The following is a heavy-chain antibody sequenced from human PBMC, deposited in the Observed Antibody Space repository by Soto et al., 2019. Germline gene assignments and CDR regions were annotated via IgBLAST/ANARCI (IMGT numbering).Heavy chain of an antibody. D-gene: IGHD6-6*01. CDR3: ANRPHSSIAAPPLY. J-gene: IGHJ4*02. CDR2: IYYSGST. CDR1: GGSISSSSYY. Sequence: PSETLSLTCTVSGGSISSSSYYWGWIRQPPGKGLEWIGSIYYSGSTYYNPSLKSRVTISVDTSKNQFSLKLSSVTAADTAVYYCANRPHSSIAAPPLYWGQGTLVTVSS. V-gene: IGHV4-39*01.